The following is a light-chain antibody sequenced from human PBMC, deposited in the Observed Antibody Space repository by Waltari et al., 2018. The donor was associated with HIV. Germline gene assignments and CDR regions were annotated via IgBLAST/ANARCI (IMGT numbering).Light chain of an antibody. CDR3: QSADSAGTYRV. Sequence: YELTQPPSVSVSPGQTASITCPGDALPTQYGYWYQQKPGQAPVLVIYKDNERPSGIPERFSGSSSGTTVTLTISGVQSEDEADYYCQSADSAGTYRVFGAGTKVTVL. V-gene: IGLV3-25*03. CDR1: ALPTQY. J-gene: IGLJ1*01. CDR2: KDN.